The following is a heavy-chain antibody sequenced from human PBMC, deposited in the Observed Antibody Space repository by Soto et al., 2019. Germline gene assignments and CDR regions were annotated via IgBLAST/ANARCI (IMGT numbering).Heavy chain of an antibody. CDR2: ISSSSSYI. D-gene: IGHD3-16*01. J-gene: IGHJ6*03. Sequence: PGGSLRLSCAASGLTFSSYSMNWVRKTPGKGLEWVSSISSSSSYIYYADSVKGRFTISRDNAKNSLYLQMNSLRAEDTAVYYCARVWYDYIWGSYSFPSYMDVWGKGTTVTVSS. V-gene: IGHV3-21*01. CDR3: ARVWYDYIWGSYSFPSYMDV. CDR1: GLTFSSYS.